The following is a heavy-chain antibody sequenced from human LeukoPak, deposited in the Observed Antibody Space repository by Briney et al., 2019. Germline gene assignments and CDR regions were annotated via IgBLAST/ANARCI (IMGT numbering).Heavy chain of an antibody. CDR2: ISGSGDII. V-gene: IGHV3-11*01. J-gene: IGHJ4*02. D-gene: IGHD3-22*01. Sequence: PGGYLRLSCVASGFTFSDYYMSWIRQAPGKGLEWVSYISGSGDIIYYADSVMGRFTVSRDNAKNSLYLQMISLTAEDTAVYYCERDRSGGAYYYDSSGYSLWGQGTLVTVSS. CDR3: ERDRSGGAYYYDSSGYSL. CDR1: GFTFSDYY.